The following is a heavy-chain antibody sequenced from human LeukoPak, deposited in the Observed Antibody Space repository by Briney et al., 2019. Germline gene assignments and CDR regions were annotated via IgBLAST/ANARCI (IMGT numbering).Heavy chain of an antibody. Sequence: SGTLSLTCTVSGGSISSSSYYWGWIRQPPGKGLEWIGSVYYTGSTYYNPSLKSRVTISVDTSKNQFSLTLTSVTATDTAVYYCASDSSGYYFFDYWGQGTLVTVSS. CDR3: ASDSSGYYFFDY. CDR1: GGSISSSSYY. CDR2: VYYTGST. J-gene: IGHJ4*02. V-gene: IGHV4-39*02. D-gene: IGHD3-22*01.